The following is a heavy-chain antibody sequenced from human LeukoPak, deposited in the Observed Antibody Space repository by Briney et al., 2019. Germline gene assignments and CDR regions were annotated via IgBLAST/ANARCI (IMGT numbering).Heavy chain of an antibody. V-gene: IGHV5-51*01. J-gene: IGHJ3*01. D-gene: IGHD1-26*01. CDR1: GYSFTSYC. CDR2: IYPGDSGP. CDR3: GMSGDRVPLQDDVFDV. Sequence: GESLKISCQGFGYSFTSYCIGWVRQMPGKGLEWMGIIYPGDSGPTYSPSFQGQVTISVDKSINTAYLQWSSLQASDTAMYYCGMSGDRVPLQDDVFDVWGQGTMVTVST.